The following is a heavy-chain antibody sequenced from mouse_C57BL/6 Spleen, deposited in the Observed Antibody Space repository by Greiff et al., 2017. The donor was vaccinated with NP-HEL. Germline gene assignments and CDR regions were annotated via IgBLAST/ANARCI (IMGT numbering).Heavy chain of an antibody. D-gene: IGHD2-1*01. CDR3: ARRGGGNPFAY. V-gene: IGHV1-82*01. CDR2: IYPGDGDT. J-gene: IGHJ3*01. Sequence: QVQLKQSGPELVKPGASVKISCKASGYAFSSSWMNWVKQRPGKGLEWIGRIYPGDGDTNYNGKFKGKATLTADKSSSTAYMQLSSLTSEDSAVYFCARRGGGNPFAYWGQGTLVTVSA. CDR1: GYAFSSSW.